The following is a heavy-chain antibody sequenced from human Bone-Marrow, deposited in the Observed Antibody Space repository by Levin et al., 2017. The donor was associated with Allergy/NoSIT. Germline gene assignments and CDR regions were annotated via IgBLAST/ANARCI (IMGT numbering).Heavy chain of an antibody. V-gene: IGHV3-23*01. Sequence: PASETLSLTCAVSGFTFPKSAMSWLRQAPGKGLEWVSSLSGSGGSTFYAESVRGRFTISRDNSNNTLYLQMNSLRVEDTAIYFCAKLVNVAIFAPPYYMDVWGKGTTVTVSS. CDR3: AKLVNVAIFAPPYYMDV. CDR1: GFTFPKSA. CDR2: LSGSGGST. D-gene: IGHD3-3*01. J-gene: IGHJ6*03.